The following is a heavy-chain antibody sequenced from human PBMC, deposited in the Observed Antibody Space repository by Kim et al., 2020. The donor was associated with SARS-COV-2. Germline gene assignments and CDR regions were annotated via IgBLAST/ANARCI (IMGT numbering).Heavy chain of an antibody. Sequence: GGSLRLSCAASGFTFSGSAMHWVRQASGKGLEWVGRIRSKANSYATAYAASVKGRFTISRDDSKNTAYLQMNSLKTEDTAVYYCTSPGYDFWSGYSYWGQGTLVTVSS. CDR1: GFTFSGSA. V-gene: IGHV3-73*01. J-gene: IGHJ4*02. CDR3: TSPGYDFWSGYSY. CDR2: IRSKANSYAT. D-gene: IGHD3-3*01.